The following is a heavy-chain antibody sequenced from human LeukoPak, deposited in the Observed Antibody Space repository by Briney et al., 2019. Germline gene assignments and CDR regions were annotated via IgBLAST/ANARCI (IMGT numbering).Heavy chain of an antibody. D-gene: IGHD2-2*01. CDR2: IYYSGST. CDR1: GGSISRYY. J-gene: IGHJ3*02. CDR3: AREGCSSTSCYRRPRAFDI. V-gene: IGHV4-59*01. Sequence: SETLSLTCTVSGGSISRYYWSWIRQPPGKGREWIGYIYYSGSTNYNPSLKSRVTISVDTSKNQFSLKLSSVTAADTAVYYCAREGCSSTSCYRRPRAFDIWGQGTMVTVSS.